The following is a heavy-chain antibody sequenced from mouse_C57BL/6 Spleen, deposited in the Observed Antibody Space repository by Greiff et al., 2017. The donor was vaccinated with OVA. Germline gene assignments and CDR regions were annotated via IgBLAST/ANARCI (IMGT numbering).Heavy chain of an antibody. D-gene: IGHD2-3*01. Sequence: QVQLQQPGAELVKPGASVKMSCKASGYTFTSYWITWVKQRPGQGLEWIGDIYPGSGSTNYNEKFKSKATLTVDTSSSTAYMQLRSLTSEDSAVYYCARDSYDGYHHWYFDVWGTGTTVTVSS. CDR3: ARDSYDGYHHWYFDV. CDR1: GYTFTSYW. J-gene: IGHJ1*03. CDR2: IYPGSGST. V-gene: IGHV1-55*01.